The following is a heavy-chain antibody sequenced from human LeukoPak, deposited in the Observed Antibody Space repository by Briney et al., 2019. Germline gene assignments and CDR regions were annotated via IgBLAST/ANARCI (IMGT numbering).Heavy chain of an antibody. CDR1: GFTFSSYQ. Sequence: GGSLRLSCAASGFTFSSYQMNWVRQAPGKGLEWVANIKQDGSEQYYVDSVKGRFTISRDNAKNSLYLQMNSLRVDDTAVYYCARGFEESPNWFDPWGQGTLVTVSS. V-gene: IGHV3-7*01. CDR3: ARGFEESPNWFDP. CDR2: IKQDGSEQ. J-gene: IGHJ5*02.